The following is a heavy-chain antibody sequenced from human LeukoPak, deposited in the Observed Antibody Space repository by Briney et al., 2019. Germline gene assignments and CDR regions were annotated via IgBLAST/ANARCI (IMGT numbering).Heavy chain of an antibody. CDR2: IYYSGST. J-gene: IGHJ4*02. CDR1: GGSISSHY. Sequence: AETLSLTCTVSGGSISSHYWSWIRQPPGKGLEWIGYIYYSGSTDYGPSLKSRVTISVDTSKNQFSLKLSSTTAADTAVYYCAATRYNWNDPGYFFDYWGQGTLVTVSS. D-gene: IGHD1-20*01. V-gene: IGHV4-59*08. CDR3: AATRYNWNDPGYFFDY.